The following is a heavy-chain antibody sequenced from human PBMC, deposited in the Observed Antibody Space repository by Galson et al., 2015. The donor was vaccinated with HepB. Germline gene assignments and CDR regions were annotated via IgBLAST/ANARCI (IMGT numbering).Heavy chain of an antibody. CDR3: ATSERGLRDGYNPALAY. D-gene: IGHD5-24*01. CDR1: GGSISSYY. CDR2: IYYSGST. V-gene: IGHV4-59*01. Sequence: SETLSLTCTVSGGSISSYYWSWIRQPPGKGLEWIGYIYYSGSTKYNPSLKSRVTISVDTSKNQFSLKLSSVTAVDTAVYYCATSERGLRDGYNPALAYWGQGSLVTVSS. J-gene: IGHJ4*02.